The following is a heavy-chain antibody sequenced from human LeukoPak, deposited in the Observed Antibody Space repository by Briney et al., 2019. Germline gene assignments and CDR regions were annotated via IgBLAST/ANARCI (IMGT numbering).Heavy chain of an antibody. CDR1: GGSISSSSYY. CDR2: IYYSGST. D-gene: IGHD6-19*01. J-gene: IGHJ3*02. CDR3: ARDQKYSSGWYDTHDAFDI. V-gene: IGHV4-39*07. Sequence: SETLSLTCTVSGGSISSSSYYWGWIRQPPGKGLEWIGSIYYSGSTYYNPSLMSRVTISVDTSKNQFSLKLSSVTAADTAVHYCARDQKYSSGWYDTHDAFDIWGQGTMVTVSS.